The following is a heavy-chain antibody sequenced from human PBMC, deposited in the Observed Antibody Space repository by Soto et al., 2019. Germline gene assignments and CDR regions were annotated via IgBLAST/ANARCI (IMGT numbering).Heavy chain of an antibody. Sequence: QLQLQESGPGLVKPSETLSLTCTVSGGSINGYYWSWIRQSPGKGLEYIGYIYYSGTTNYNPSLKSRVTLSLDTSKNQCSLNLSSVTAADTAVYYWARGGGSPDYWGQGTLVTVSS. CDR2: IYYSGTT. J-gene: IGHJ4*02. D-gene: IGHD2-15*01. CDR1: GGSINGYY. CDR3: ARGGGSPDY. V-gene: IGHV4-59*01.